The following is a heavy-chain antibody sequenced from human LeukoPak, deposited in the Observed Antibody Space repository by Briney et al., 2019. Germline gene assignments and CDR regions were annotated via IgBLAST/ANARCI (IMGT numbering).Heavy chain of an antibody. CDR3: ARDEQLRFLDHYYYYYYGMDV. CDR2: ISYDGSNK. CDR1: GFTFSSYA. J-gene: IGHJ6*02. V-gene: IGHV3-30-3*01. D-gene: IGHD3-3*01. Sequence: GGSLRLSCAASGFTFSSYAMHWVRQAPGKGLEWVAVISYDGSNKYYADSVKGRFTISRDNSKNTLYLQMNSLRAEDTAVYYCARDEQLRFLDHYYYYYYGMDVWGQGTTVTVSS.